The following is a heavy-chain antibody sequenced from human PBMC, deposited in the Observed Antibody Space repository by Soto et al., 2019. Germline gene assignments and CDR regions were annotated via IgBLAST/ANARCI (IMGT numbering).Heavy chain of an antibody. D-gene: IGHD3-10*01. V-gene: IGHV4-39*01. CDR2: ISYSGST. J-gene: IGHJ6*02. Sequence: SETLSLTCTVSGGSISSSSYYWGWIRQPPGKGLEWIGSISYSGSTYYTPSLKSRVTISVDTSKNQSSLKLSSVTAADTAVYYCARHLGGYYYYGMDVWGQGTTVTVSS. CDR1: GGSISSSSYY. CDR3: ARHLGGYYYYGMDV.